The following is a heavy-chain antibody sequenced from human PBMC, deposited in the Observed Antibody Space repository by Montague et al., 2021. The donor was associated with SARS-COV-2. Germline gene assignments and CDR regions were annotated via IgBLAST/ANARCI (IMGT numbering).Heavy chain of an antibody. V-gene: IGHV6-1*01. J-gene: IGHJ4*02. CDR3: ARIPVGSKYYFDF. CDR1: GDSVSSNIAT. CDR2: TYYRSKWYN. Sequence: CAISGDSVSSNIATWNWIRQSPSRGLEWLGRTYYRSKWYNDYAESVKSRITIDPDTSKHQFSLHLNSVTPEDTAAYYCARIPVGSKYYFDFWGQGTLVTVSS. D-gene: IGHD2-2*01.